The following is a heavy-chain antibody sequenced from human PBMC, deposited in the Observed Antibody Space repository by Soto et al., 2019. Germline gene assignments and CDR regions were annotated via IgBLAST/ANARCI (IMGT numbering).Heavy chain of an antibody. V-gene: IGHV3-7*03. CDR2: INQDGTKI. CDR1: GSSISSHW. CDR3: ARGEEWLLLSLQGVFDQ. Sequence: EVHLVETGGGLVQPGGSLRLSCAASGSSISSHWMSWVRQAPGKGLEWVANINQDGTKIHYVDSVKGRFTISRDNAKNSLHLQRSSLRADDTAVYFCARGEEWLLLSLQGVFDQWGQGTLVTVSS. D-gene: IGHD3-3*01. J-gene: IGHJ4*02.